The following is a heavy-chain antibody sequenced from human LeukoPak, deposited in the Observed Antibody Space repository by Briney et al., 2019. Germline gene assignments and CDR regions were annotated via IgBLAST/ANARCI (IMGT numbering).Heavy chain of an antibody. CDR3: ARGESDYGDYEQGYGMDV. V-gene: IGHV3-21*01. CDR1: GFTFSSYS. Sequence: GGSLSLSCAASGFTFSSYSMNWVRQAPGKGLEWVSSISSSSSYIYYADSVKGRFTISRDNAKNSLYLQMNSLRAEDTAVYYCARGESDYGDYEQGYGMDVWGQGTTVTVSS. D-gene: IGHD4-17*01. J-gene: IGHJ6*02. CDR2: ISSSSSYI.